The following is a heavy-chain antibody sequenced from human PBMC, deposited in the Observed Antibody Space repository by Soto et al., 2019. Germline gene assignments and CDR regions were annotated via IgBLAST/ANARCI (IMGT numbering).Heavy chain of an antibody. V-gene: IGHV2-5*02. Sequence: SGPTLVNPTQTLTLTCTFSGFSLSTSGVGVGWIRQPPGKALEWLALIYWDDDKRYSPPLKSRLTITKDTSKNQVVLTVTNMDPVDTATYDCARGQRASYDMDGWGQGTKVTVSS. CDR3: ARGQRASYDMDG. CDR2: IYWDDDK. CDR1: GFSLSTSGVG. J-gene: IGHJ6*02. D-gene: IGHD6-25*01.